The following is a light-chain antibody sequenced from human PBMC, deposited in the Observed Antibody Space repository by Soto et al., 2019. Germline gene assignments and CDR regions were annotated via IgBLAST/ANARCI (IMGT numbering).Light chain of an antibody. J-gene: IGKJ1*01. CDR2: LGS. CDR1: QSLLHSNGYNY. Sequence: DILIAQSPLSLPVAPGQTASISCRSSQSLLHSNGYNYLDCYRQTPGQSTQLLIYLGSNRASGVPDRFSGSGTGTDFTLTTSRVEAEDVGVYYCMQASTWTFGQGTKVDI. CDR3: MQASTWT. V-gene: IGKV2-28*01.